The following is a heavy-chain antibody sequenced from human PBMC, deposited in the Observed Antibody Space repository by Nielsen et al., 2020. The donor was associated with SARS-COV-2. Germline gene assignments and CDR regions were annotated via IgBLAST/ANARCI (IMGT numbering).Heavy chain of an antibody. D-gene: IGHD3-22*01. V-gene: IGHV1-2*04. J-gene: IGHJ5*02. CDR2: INPNSGGT. CDR1: GYTFTSYY. Sequence: ASVKVSCKASGYTFTSYYMHWVRQAPGQGLEWMGWINPNSGGTNYAQKFQGWVTMTRDTSISTAYMELSRLRSDDTAVYYCARDRYDSSGFNWFDPWGQGTLVTVSS. CDR3: ARDRYDSSGFNWFDP.